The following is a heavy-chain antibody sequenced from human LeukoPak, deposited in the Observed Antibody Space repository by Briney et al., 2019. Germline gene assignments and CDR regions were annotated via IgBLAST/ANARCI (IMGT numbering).Heavy chain of an antibody. CDR1: GFTFSSYW. CDR3: ARVGYDSTGYSTFRWFDP. D-gene: IGHD3-22*01. V-gene: IGHV3-7*01. J-gene: IGHJ5*02. CDR2: IKQDGSEK. Sequence: GGSLRLSCAASGFTFSSYWMSWVRQAPGKGLEWVANIKQDGSEKFYVDSVKGRFTISRDSAKNSLYLQMNSLRGEDTAVYYCARVGYDSTGYSTFRWFDPWGQGTLVTVSS.